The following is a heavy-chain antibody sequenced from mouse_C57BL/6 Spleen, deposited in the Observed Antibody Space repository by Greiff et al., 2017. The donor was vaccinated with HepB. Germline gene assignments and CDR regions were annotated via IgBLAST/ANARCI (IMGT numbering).Heavy chain of an antibody. Sequence: EVQLQQSGPGLVKPSQSLSLTCSVPGYSITSGYYWNWIRQFPGNKLEWMGYISYDGSNNYNPSLKNRISITRDTSKNQFFLKLNSVTTEDTATYYCARDAYFDYWGQGTTLTVSS. CDR3: ARDAYFDY. CDR2: ISYDGSN. V-gene: IGHV3-6*01. CDR1: GYSITSGYY. J-gene: IGHJ2*01.